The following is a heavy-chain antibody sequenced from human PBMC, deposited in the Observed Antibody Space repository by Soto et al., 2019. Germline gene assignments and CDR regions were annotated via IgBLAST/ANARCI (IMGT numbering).Heavy chain of an antibody. CDR2: ISYDGSNK. CDR3: AKTLGMAVAGTGYFDY. V-gene: IGHV3-30*18. D-gene: IGHD6-19*01. Sequence: QVQLVESGGGVVQPGRSLRLSCAASGFTFSSYGMHWVRQAPGKGLEWVAVISYDGSNKYYADSVKGRFTISRDNSKNTLHLQMNSLRAEDTAVYYCAKTLGMAVAGTGYFDYWGQGTLVTVSS. CDR1: GFTFSSYG. J-gene: IGHJ4*02.